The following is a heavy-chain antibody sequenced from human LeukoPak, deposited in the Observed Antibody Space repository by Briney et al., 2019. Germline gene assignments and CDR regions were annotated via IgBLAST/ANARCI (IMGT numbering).Heavy chain of an antibody. CDR2: IYSDNT. J-gene: IGHJ5*02. D-gene: IGHD2-21*02. V-gene: IGHV3-53*01. CDR3: AKDRSVVTKKNWFDP. CDR1: GFTFSSNS. Sequence: GGSLRLSCTVSGFTFSSNSMSWVRQAPGKGLEWVSFIYSDNTHYSDSVKGRFTISIDNSKNTLYLQMNSLRAEDTAVYYCAKDRSVVTKKNWFDPWGQGTLVTVSS.